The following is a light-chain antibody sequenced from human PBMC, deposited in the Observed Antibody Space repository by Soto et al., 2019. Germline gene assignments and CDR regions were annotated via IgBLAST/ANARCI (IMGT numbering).Light chain of an antibody. CDR1: QSVSTY. CDR2: DAS. J-gene: IGKJ5*01. Sequence: EMVLAQSPATLSLSPGERATLSCRASQSVSTYLAWYQQKPGQAPRLLIYDASNRATGIPDRFSGGGSGTDFTLTISSLEPEDFAVYYCQQRSNLPPTFGQGTRLEIK. V-gene: IGKV3-11*01. CDR3: QQRSNLPPT.